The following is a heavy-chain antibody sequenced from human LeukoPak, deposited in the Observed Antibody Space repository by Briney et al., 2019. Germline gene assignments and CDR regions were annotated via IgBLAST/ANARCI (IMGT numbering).Heavy chain of an antibody. V-gene: IGHV1-8*01. D-gene: IGHD4-17*01. CDR1: GYTFTSYD. Sequence: ASVKVSCKASGYTFTSYDVNWVRQATGQGLEWMGYINPNGGHTTYAQRFQGRITMTRDTSISTAYMELTSLTSEDTAIYYCARELRRDAYWGQGALVTVSS. J-gene: IGHJ4*02. CDR3: ARELRRDAY. CDR2: INPNGGHT.